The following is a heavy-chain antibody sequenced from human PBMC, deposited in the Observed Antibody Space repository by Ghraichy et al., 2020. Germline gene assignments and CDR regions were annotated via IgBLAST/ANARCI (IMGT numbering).Heavy chain of an antibody. Sequence: SAKVSCKASGGTFSSYAISWVRQAPGQGLEWMGRITPILGIANYAQKFQGRVTITADKSTSTAYMELSSLRSEDTAVYYCARDRIQLLDYWGQGTLVTVSS. J-gene: IGHJ4*02. CDR1: GGTFSSYA. V-gene: IGHV1-69*04. CDR2: ITPILGIA. CDR3: ARDRIQLLDY. D-gene: IGHD5-18*01.